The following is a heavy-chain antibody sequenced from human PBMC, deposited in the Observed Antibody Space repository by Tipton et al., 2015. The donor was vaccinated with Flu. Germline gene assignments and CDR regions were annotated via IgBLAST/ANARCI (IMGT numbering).Heavy chain of an antibody. CDR3: ARVLATAMVGPLDF. J-gene: IGHJ4*02. CDR1: GYSFTNYW. Sequence: EVQLVQSGAEVKKPGESLRISCQGSGYSFTNYWIAWVRQMPGKGLEWMGIINPEDSDTRYSPSFQGLVTISADKSVTTAYLQWSSLKASDTAMYYCARVLATAMVGPLDFWGQGALVTVSS. V-gene: IGHV5-51*01. CDR2: INPEDSDT. D-gene: IGHD5-18*01.